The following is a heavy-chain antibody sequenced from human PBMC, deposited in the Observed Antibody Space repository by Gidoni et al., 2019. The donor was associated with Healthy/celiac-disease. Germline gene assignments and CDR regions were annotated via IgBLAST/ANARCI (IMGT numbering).Heavy chain of an antibody. CDR3: ARPGYSYGTFDY. D-gene: IGHD5-18*01. V-gene: IGHV2-5*01. CDR2: IYWNDDK. J-gene: IGHJ4*02. Sequence: QITLKESGPTLVKPTQPLTLTCTFSGFSLSTSGVGVGWIRQPPGKALEWLALIYWNDDKRYSPSLKSRLTITKDTSKNQVVLTMTNMDPVDTATYYCARPGYSYGTFDYWGQGTLVTVSS. CDR1: GFSLSTSGVG.